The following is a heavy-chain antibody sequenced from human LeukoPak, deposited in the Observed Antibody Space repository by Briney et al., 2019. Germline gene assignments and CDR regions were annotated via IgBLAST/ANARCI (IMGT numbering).Heavy chain of an antibody. CDR1: GFTFSNAW. CDR2: VKSKIEGGTT. J-gene: IGHJ4*02. CDR3: ATRGYCSSSSCYGIEY. D-gene: IGHD2-2*01. Sequence: AGGSLRLSCAASGFTFSNAWMTWVRQAPGKGLEWVGRVKSKIEGGTTDYAAPVKGRFSISRDDSKDTLYLQMNSLKTEDTAVYYCATRGYCSSSSCYGIEYWGQGTLVTVSS. V-gene: IGHV3-15*01.